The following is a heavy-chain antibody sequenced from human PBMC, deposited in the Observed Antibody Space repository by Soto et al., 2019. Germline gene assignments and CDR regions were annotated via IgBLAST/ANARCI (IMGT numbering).Heavy chain of an antibody. CDR1: GFTFSTYG. Sequence: EVQLLESGGGLVQPGGSLRLSCAASGFTFSTYGMSWVRQATGKGLEWVSSVTNNGGATFYADSVKGRFTISRDNSKSTLDLQMNSLRAEDTAIYYCAKSDQNYYYESWGQGALVTVSS. V-gene: IGHV3-23*01. CDR3: AKSDQNYYYES. CDR2: VTNNGGAT. D-gene: IGHD3-22*01. J-gene: IGHJ4*02.